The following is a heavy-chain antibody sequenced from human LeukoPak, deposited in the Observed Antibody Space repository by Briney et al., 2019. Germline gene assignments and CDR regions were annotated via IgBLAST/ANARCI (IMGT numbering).Heavy chain of an antibody. CDR2: IYYSGST. J-gene: IGHJ5*02. CDR1: GGSISSGGYY. CDR3: ARAATGGTMVRGVIIGGWFDP. D-gene: IGHD3-10*01. V-gene: IGHV4-31*03. Sequence: SETLSLTCTVSGGSISSGGYYWSWIRQHPGKGLEWIGYIYYSGSTYYNPSLKSRVTISVDTSKNQFSLKLSSVTAADTAVYYCARAATGGTMVRGVIIGGWFDPWGQGTLVSVSS.